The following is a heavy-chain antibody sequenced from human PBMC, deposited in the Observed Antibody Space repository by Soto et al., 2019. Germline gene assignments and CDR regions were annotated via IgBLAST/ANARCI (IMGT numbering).Heavy chain of an antibody. D-gene: IGHD3-10*01. J-gene: IGHJ6*03. CDR1: GGSIRSDGYY. CDR3: ARIVGFGDFYYYMDV. CDR2: IYHSGST. Sequence: VQLQESGPGLVRPSQTLSLSCTVSGGSIRSDGYYWSWIRQHPGKGLEWVCYIYHSGSTYKNPSLKSRINISLDTSNNQFALKGMSVTAADTAVDYCARIVGFGDFYYYMDVWGKGTTVTV. V-gene: IGHV4-31*03.